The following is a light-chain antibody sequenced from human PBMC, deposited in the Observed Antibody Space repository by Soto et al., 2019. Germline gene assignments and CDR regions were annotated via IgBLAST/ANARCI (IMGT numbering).Light chain of an antibody. J-gene: IGLJ2*01. V-gene: IGLV1-47*01. CDR3: ASWDDSLSGLV. CDR1: SSNIGSNY. CDR2: RNN. Sequence: QSVLTQPPSASGTPGQRVTISCSGSSSNIGSNYVFWYQQLPGTAPKLLIYRNNQRPSGVPDRFSDSKSGTSASLAISGLRSEDEADYYCASWDDSLSGLVFGAGTTLTVL.